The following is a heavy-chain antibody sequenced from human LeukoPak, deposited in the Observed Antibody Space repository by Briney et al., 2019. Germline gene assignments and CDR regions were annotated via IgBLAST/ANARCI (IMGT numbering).Heavy chain of an antibody. Sequence: NPGGSLRLSCAASGFTFSSYSMNWVRQAPGKGLEWVSSISSSSSYIYYADSVKGRFTISRDNAKNSLYLQMNSLRAEDTAVYYCARVPRTGAMGYYYYYMDVWGKGTTVTVSS. J-gene: IGHJ6*03. D-gene: IGHD5-18*01. CDR3: ARVPRTGAMGYYYYYMDV. CDR2: ISSSSSYI. V-gene: IGHV3-21*01. CDR1: GFTFSSYS.